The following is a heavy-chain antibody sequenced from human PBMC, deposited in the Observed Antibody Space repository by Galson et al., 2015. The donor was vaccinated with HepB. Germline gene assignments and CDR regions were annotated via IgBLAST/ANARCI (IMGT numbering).Heavy chain of an antibody. Sequence: SCKASGYTFTSYGISWVRQAPGQGLEWMGWISAYNGNTNYAQKLQGRVTMTTDTSTSTAYMELRSLRSDDTAVYYCARVRYSSALTTYNWFDPWGQGTLVTVSS. CDR1: GYTFTSYG. CDR2: ISAYNGNT. J-gene: IGHJ5*02. D-gene: IGHD6-19*01. V-gene: IGHV1-18*01. CDR3: ARVRYSSALTTYNWFDP.